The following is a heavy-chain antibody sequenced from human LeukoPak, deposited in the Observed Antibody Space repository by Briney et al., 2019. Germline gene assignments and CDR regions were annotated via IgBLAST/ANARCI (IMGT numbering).Heavy chain of an antibody. CDR1: GYTFTGHY. V-gene: IGHV1-2*06. D-gene: IGHD2-2*01. Sequence: GASVKVSCKASGYTFTGHYMHWVRQAPGQGLEWMRRINPNSGGTNYAQKFQGRVTMTRDTSISTDYMELSRLRSDDTAVYYCAMCSSTSCYGYWGQGTLVTVSS. CDR3: AMCSSTSCYGY. J-gene: IGHJ4*02. CDR2: INPNSGGT.